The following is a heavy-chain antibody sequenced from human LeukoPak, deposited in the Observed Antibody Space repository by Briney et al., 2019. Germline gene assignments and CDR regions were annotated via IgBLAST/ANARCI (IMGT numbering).Heavy chain of an antibody. D-gene: IGHD1-26*01. CDR2: IIPILGIA. Sequence: SVKVSCKASGGTFSSYAISWVRQAPGQGLEWMGRIIPILGIANYAQKFQGRVTITADKSTSTAYMELSSLRSEDTAVHYCAIRSSSYYSLNDYWGQGTLVTVSS. CDR3: AIRSSSYYSLNDY. CDR1: GGTFSSYA. V-gene: IGHV1-69*04. J-gene: IGHJ4*02.